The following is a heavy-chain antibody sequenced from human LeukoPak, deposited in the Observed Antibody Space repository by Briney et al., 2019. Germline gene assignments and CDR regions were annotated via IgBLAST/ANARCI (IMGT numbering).Heavy chain of an antibody. CDR1: GFTFSSYA. CDR3: ARGDSSSWYKGDFDY. D-gene: IGHD6-13*01. CDR2: ISYDGSNK. J-gene: IGHJ4*02. V-gene: IGHV3-30*04. Sequence: GGSLRLSCAASGFTFSSYALHWVRQPPGKGGEGVAVISYDGSNKYYADSLKGRFTISRNYSKNTLYLQMNSLRAEDTAVYYCARGDSSSWYKGDFDYWGQGTLVTVSS.